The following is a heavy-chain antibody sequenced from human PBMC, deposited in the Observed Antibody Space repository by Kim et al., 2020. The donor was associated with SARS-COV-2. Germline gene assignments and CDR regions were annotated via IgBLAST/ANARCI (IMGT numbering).Heavy chain of an antibody. J-gene: IGHJ5*02. D-gene: IGHD6-19*01. Sequence: GGSLRLSCAVSGFILDDYGMSWVRQAPGKGLEWVSGINWNGGRTGYADSVKGRFTISRDNAKNSLYLQMNSLRVEDTALYHCARDHGYSSAGGWFDPWGQGTLVTVSS. CDR1: GFILDDYG. V-gene: IGHV3-20*01. CDR3: ARDHGYSSAGGWFDP. CDR2: INWNGGRT.